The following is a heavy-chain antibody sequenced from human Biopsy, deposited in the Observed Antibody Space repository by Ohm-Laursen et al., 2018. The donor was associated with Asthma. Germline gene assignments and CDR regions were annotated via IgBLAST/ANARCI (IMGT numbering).Heavy chain of an antibody. Sequence: GSLRLSCAASGFDLRDYTMNWVRQAPGKGLEWVASISSLSRYIYHATSLRGRFTISRDNAKGSLYLQMDSLRGDDTAVYYCSRDFTIGSGSPFHFWGRGTLVTVSS. CDR3: SRDFTIGSGSPFHF. D-gene: IGHD3-10*01. V-gene: IGHV3-21*01. CDR2: ISSLSRYI. CDR1: GFDLRDYT. J-gene: IGHJ4*02.